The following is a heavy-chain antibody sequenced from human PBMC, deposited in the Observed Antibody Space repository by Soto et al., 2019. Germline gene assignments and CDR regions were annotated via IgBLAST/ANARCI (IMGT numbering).Heavy chain of an antibody. CDR3: AKSLTTYDVLTGSFDY. V-gene: IGHV3-30*18. D-gene: IGHD3-9*01. CDR2: ISYDGSNK. J-gene: IGHJ4*02. CDR1: GFTFSNYG. Sequence: PGGSLSLSCAASGFTFSNYGMHWVRQAPSKGLEWVAVISYDGSNKYYADSVKGRFTITRDNSKNKLYLQMNSLRAEDTAVYYCAKSLTTYDVLTGSFDYWGQGTLVTVSS.